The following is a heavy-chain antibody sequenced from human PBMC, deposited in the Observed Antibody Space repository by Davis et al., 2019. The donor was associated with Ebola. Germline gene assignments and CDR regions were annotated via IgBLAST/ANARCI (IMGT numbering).Heavy chain of an antibody. CDR2: SGPSGGT. J-gene: IGHJ4*02. V-gene: IGHV3-66*03. CDR3: ASSFPYAYYDSSGYPN. Sequence: GGSLRLSCAASGFTVSSNYMSWVRQAPGKGLEWVSTVSGPSGGTYYADSVKGRFTISRDNSKNTLYLQMGSLRAEDMAVYYCASSFPYAYYDSSGYPNWGQGTLVTVSS. D-gene: IGHD3-22*01. CDR1: GFTVSSNY.